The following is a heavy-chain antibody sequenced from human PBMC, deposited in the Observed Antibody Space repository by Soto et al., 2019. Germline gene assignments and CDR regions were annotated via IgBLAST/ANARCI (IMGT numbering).Heavy chain of an antibody. CDR3: ARAPMTSTVEDV. CDR2: IYTSGST. D-gene: IGHD2-21*02. J-gene: IGHJ4*02. CDR1: GGSISSYY. Sequence: QVQLQESGPGLVKPSEPLSLTCTVSGGSISSYYWSWIRQPAGKGLEWIGRIYTSGSTNYNPSLKSRVTMSVDTSKNQFSLQLSSVTAADKAVYYWARAPMTSTVEDVWGQGTLVTVSS. V-gene: IGHV4-4*07.